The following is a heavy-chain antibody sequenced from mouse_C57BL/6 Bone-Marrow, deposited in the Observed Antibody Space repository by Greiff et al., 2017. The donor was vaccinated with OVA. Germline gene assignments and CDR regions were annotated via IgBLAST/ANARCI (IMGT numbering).Heavy chain of an antibody. CDR2: IYPRSGNT. V-gene: IGHV1-81*01. J-gene: IGHJ4*01. Sequence: VQLQQSGAELARPGASVKLSCKASGYTFTSYGISWVKQRTGQGLEWIGEIYPRSGNTYYNEKFKGKATLTADKSSSTAYMELRSRTSEDSAVYFCAAPYYDYDGGYAMDYWGQGTSVTVAS. D-gene: IGHD2-4*01. CDR1: GYTFTSYG. CDR3: AAPYYDYDGGYAMDY.